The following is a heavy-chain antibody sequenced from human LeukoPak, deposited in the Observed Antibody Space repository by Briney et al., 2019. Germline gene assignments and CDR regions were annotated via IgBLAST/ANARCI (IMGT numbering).Heavy chain of an antibody. J-gene: IGHJ3*02. CDR1: GFTFSSYW. CDR2: ISGSGGST. CDR3: AKGLRGTSDAFDI. V-gene: IGHV3-23*01. D-gene: IGHD5-18*01. Sequence: GGSLRLSCAASGFTFSSYWMHWVRQAPGKGLEWVSAISGSGGSTYYADFVKGRFTISRDNSKDTLYLQMNSLRAEDSAVYYCAKGLRGTSDAFDIWGQGTMVTVSS.